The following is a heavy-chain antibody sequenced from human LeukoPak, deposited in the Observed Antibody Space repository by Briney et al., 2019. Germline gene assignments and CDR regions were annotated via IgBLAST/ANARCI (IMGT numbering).Heavy chain of an antibody. D-gene: IGHD6-19*01. CDR2: INQSGST. Sequence: SETLSLTCAVYGGSLSGFYWSWIRQSPGKGLEWIGEINQSGSTNYNPSLKSRVTISVDASKNQFSLKLSSVTAADTAVYYCARHAPLGYSSVWYPPPNWFDPWGQGTLVTVSS. CDR3: ARHAPLGYSSVWYPPPNWFDP. J-gene: IGHJ5*02. V-gene: IGHV4-34*01. CDR1: GGSLSGFY.